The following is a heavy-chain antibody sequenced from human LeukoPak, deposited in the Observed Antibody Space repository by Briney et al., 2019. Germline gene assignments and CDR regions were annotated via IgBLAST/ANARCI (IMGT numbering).Heavy chain of an antibody. Sequence: SVKVSCKASGGTFSSYTIRWVRQAPGQGLEWMGMIIPILGIANYAQKFQGRVTITADKSTSTAYMELSSLRSEDTAVYYCAMGYSGYEWARKFLDWFDPWGQGTLVTVSS. J-gene: IGHJ5*02. V-gene: IGHV1-69*02. CDR3: AMGYSGYEWARKFLDWFDP. D-gene: IGHD5-12*01. CDR1: GGTFSSYT. CDR2: IIPILGIA.